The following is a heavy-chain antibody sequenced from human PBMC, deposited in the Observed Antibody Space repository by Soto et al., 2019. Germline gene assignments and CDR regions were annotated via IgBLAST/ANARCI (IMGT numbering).Heavy chain of an antibody. D-gene: IGHD1-26*01. CDR3: VREKAGGATFDY. V-gene: IGHV4-31*03. J-gene: IGHJ4*02. CDR2: IYYSGST. Sequence: QVQLQESGPGLVKPSQTLSLTCTVSGGSISSGGYYWSWIRQHPGKGLEWIGYIYYSGSTYYNPSLKSRVTISVDTSKNQFSLKLSSVTAADTAVYYCVREKAGGATFDYWGQGTLVTVSS. CDR1: GGSISSGGYY.